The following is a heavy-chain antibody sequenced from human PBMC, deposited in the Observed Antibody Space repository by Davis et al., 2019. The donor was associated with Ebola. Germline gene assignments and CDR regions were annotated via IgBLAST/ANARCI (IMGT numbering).Heavy chain of an antibody. D-gene: IGHD2-15*01. V-gene: IGHV1-46*01. CDR2: INPSGGST. CDR3: AREEIVVVVAATPEHYYYYGMDV. Sequence: ASVKVSCKASGYTFTSYDINWVRQAPGQGLEWMGIINPSGGSTSYAQKFQGRVTMTRDTSTSTVYMELSSLRSEDTAVYYCAREEIVVVVAATPEHYYYYGMDVWGKGTTVTVSS. J-gene: IGHJ6*04. CDR1: GYTFTSYD.